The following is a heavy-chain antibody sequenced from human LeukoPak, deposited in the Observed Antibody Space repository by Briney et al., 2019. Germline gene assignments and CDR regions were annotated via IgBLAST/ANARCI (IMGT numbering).Heavy chain of an antibody. J-gene: IGHJ4*02. CDR2: IYYSGSP. CDR1: GGSMSSYY. CDR3: ARGRSGFGGNSDY. D-gene: IGHD4-23*01. Sequence: SETLSLTCNVSGGSMSSYYWKWIRQPPGKGVEWIGYIYYSGSPTYNPSLQSRVTISVDTSKNQFSLKLSSVTAADTAVYYCARGRSGFGGNSDYWGQGTLVTVSS. V-gene: IGHV4-59*01.